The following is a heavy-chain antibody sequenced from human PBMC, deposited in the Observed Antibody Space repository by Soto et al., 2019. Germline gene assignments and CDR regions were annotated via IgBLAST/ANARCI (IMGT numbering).Heavy chain of an antibody. V-gene: IGHV3-11*01. CDR3: AKGPERPTKLAARLLFDY. CDR1: GFTFSDYY. J-gene: IGHJ4*02. CDR2: ISSSGSTI. D-gene: IGHD6-6*01. Sequence: GGSLRLPCAASGFTFSDYYMSWIRQAPGKGLEWVSYISSSGSTIYYADSVKGRFTISRDNAKNTLYLQMNSLRAEDTAVYYCAKGPERPTKLAARLLFDYWGQGTLVTVSS.